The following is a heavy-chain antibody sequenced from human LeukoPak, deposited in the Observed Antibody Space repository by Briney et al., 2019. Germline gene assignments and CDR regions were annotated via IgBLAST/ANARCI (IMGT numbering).Heavy chain of an antibody. CDR3: ANSRGDSSGYYPLPFDY. Sequence: ASVKVSCKASGYTFSNYGITWVRQAPGQGLEWMGWISGYNGNTNFAQKLQGRVSMTTDTSTYTSDMYLNRLRSDDTHGYYCANSRGDSSGYYPLPFDYWGQGTLVIVSS. D-gene: IGHD3-22*01. V-gene: IGHV1-18*01. J-gene: IGHJ4*02. CDR2: ISGYNGNT. CDR1: GYTFSNYG.